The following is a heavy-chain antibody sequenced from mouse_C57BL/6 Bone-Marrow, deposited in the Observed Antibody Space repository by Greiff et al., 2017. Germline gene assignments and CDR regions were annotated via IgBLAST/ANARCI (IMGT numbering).Heavy chain of an antibody. J-gene: IGHJ1*03. CDR3: TRLGLFYWYFDV. D-gene: IGHD4-1*01. Sequence: VQLQQSGAELVRPGASVKLSCTASGFNFKDDYMHWVKQRPEQGLEWIGWIDPENGDTEYASKFQGKATITADTSSNTAFLQLSSLTSEDTAVYYCTRLGLFYWYFDVGGTGTTVTVSS. CDR2: IDPENGDT. V-gene: IGHV14-4*01. CDR1: GFNFKDDY.